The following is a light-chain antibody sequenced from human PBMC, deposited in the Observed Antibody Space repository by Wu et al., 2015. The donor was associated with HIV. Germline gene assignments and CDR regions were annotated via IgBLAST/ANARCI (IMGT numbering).Light chain of an antibody. CDR1: QSVSSN. V-gene: IGKV3-15*01. Sequence: EIVMTQSPSTLSVSPGERATLSCRASQSVSSNLAWYQQKPGQAPRLLIYGASTRATGIPARFSGSGSGTDFTLTISSMQSEDFALYYCQQYNNWPRTFGQGTKVE. CDR3: QQYNNWPRT. J-gene: IGKJ1*01. CDR2: GAS.